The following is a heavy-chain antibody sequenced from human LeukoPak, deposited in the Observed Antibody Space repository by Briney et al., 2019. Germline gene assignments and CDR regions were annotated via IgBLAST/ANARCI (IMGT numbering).Heavy chain of an antibody. J-gene: IGHJ4*02. D-gene: IGHD3-3*01. CDR1: GYTFTGYY. Sequence: GASVKVSCKASGYTFTGYYMHWVRQAPGQGLEWMGIINPSGGSTSYAQKFQGRVTMTRDTSTSTVYMELSSLRSEDTAVYYCARGVRGVVIIQYYFDYWGQGTLVTVSS. V-gene: IGHV1-46*01. CDR3: ARGVRGVVIIQYYFDY. CDR2: INPSGGST.